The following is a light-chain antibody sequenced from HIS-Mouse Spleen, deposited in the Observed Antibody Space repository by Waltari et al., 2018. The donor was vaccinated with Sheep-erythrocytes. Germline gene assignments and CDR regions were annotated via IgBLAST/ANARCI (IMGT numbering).Light chain of an antibody. Sequence: QSVLTQPPSASGTPGQRVTISCSGSSSNIGSNYVYWYQQLPGTAPKLLSYRNNQRPSGVPDRISGSKSGTSASLAISGLRPEDEADYYCAAWDDSLSGPVFGGGTKLTVL. CDR3: AAWDDSLSGPV. CDR2: RNN. J-gene: IGLJ2*01. V-gene: IGLV1-47*01. CDR1: SSNIGSNY.